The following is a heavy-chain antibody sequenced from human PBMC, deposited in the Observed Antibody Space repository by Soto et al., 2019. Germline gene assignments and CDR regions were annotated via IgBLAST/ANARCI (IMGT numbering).Heavy chain of an antibody. D-gene: IGHD2-2*01. CDR2: IYSGGST. J-gene: IGHJ3*02. CDR3: ARDYCSSTSCYAFDI. CDR1: GFTVSSNY. Sequence: GGSLRLSCAASGFTVSSNYMSWVRQAPGKGLEWVSVIYSGGSTYYADSVKGRFTISRDNSKNTLYLQMNSLRAEDTAVYYCARDYCSSTSCYAFDIWGQGTMVTVSS. V-gene: IGHV3-53*01.